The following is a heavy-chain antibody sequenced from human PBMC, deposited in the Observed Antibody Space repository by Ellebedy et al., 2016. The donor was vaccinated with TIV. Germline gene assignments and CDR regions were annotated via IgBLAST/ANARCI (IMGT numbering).Heavy chain of an antibody. CDR1: GFTFSDYW. CDR3: ARSIDY. CDR2: IKQDGSEK. V-gene: IGHV3-7*01. D-gene: IGHD2-21*01. Sequence: PGGSLRLSCAASGFTFSDYWMNWVRHAPGKGLEWVATIKQDGSEKDYVDSVKGRFTISRDNAKSSLFLQMDILRAEDTAVYYCARSIDYWGQGTLVTVSS. J-gene: IGHJ4*02.